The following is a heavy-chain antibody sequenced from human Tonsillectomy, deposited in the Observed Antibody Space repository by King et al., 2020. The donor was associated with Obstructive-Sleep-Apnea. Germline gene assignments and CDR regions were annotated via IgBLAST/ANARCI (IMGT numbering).Heavy chain of an antibody. CDR2: MNPNSGNT. CDR1: GYTFTSYD. Sequence: QLVQSGAEVKKPGASVKVSCKASGYTFTSYDVNWVRQATGQGLEWMGWMNPNSGNTGYEQKFQGRVTMTRNTSISTAYMELSSLRSEDTAVEYFARVGRYGDYLDSWGQGTLVTVSS. D-gene: IGHD4-17*01. J-gene: IGHJ4*02. CDR3: ARVGRYGDYLDS. V-gene: IGHV1-8*01.